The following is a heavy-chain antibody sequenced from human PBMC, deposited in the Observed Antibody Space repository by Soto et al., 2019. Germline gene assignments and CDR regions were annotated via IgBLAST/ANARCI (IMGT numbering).Heavy chain of an antibody. CDR2: INHSGST. CDR1: GGTVYVSY. D-gene: IGHD3-22*01. J-gene: IGHJ4*02. V-gene: IGHV4-34*01. CDR3: ARVFGYDSSRPDTGLPFYFDY. Sequence: PSGCPSLTSAVYGGTVYVSYWAGILQPPGKGLEWIGEINHSGSTNYNPSLKSRVAISVDTSKNQFSLKLSSVTAADTAVYYCARVFGYDSSRPDTGLPFYFDYWGQGTLVTVSS.